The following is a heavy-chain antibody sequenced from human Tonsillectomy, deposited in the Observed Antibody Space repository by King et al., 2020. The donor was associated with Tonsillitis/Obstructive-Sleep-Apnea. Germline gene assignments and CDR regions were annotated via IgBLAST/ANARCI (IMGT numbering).Heavy chain of an antibody. D-gene: IGHD1-26*01. CDR2: ISGYNGDT. J-gene: IGHJ4*02. V-gene: IGHV1-18*01. Sequence: VQLVESGPEVKKPGASVKVSCKASGYSFTIYGINWVRQAPGQGLEWMGWISGYNGDTNYAQKLQGRVTMTTDTSTSTAYMELRSLRSDDTAVYYCARVGATTRAFTYWGQGTLVTVSS. CDR3: ARVGATTRAFTY. CDR1: GYSFTIYG.